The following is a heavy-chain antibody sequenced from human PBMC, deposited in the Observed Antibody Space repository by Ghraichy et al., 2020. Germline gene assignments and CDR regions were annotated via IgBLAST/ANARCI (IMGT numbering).Heavy chain of an antibody. Sequence: SVKVSCKAAGGTFSSYAISWVRQAPRQVLEWMGGIIPIFGTANYAQKFQGRVTITADESTSTAYMELSSLRSEDTVVYYCARGLAAAAEYFQHWGQGTLVTGSA. CDR2: IIPIFGTA. CDR1: GGTFSSYA. D-gene: IGHD6-13*01. J-gene: IGHJ1*01. V-gene: IGHV1-69*13. CDR3: ARGLAAAAEYFQH.